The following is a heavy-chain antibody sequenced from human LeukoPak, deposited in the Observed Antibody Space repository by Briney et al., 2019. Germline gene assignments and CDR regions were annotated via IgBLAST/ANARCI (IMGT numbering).Heavy chain of an antibody. CDR2: ISGSGGST. CDR3: AKDLGYYYGSGSHLKY. V-gene: IGHV3-23*01. D-gene: IGHD3-10*01. Sequence: GGSLRLSCTASGFTFSSYAMSWIRQAPGKGLEWVSAISGSGGSTYYADSVKGRFTISRDNSKNTLYLQMNSLRAEDTAVYYCAKDLGYYYGSGSHLKYWGQGTLVTVSS. J-gene: IGHJ4*02. CDR1: GFTFSSYA.